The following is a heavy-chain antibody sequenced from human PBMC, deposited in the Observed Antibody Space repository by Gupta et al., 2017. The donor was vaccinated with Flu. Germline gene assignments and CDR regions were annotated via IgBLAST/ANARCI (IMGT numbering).Heavy chain of an antibody. Sequence: EVQLLESGGGVVQPGGSLSLPFVASGLTFSDYAMSWVRQAPGKGLEWLSTVGAGGDRTYYADSVMGRFTISRDNSKNTIYLQMNSLRGDDTAVYYCAKDRSGNPAIDYWGQGALVTVSA. CDR1: GLTFSDYA. V-gene: IGHV3-23*01. CDR3: AKDRSGNPAIDY. CDR2: VGAGGDRT. J-gene: IGHJ4*02. D-gene: IGHD6-13*01.